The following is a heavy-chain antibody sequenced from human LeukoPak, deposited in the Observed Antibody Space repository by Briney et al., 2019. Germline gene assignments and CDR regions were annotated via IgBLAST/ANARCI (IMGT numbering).Heavy chain of an antibody. V-gene: IGHV4-39*01. CDR1: GFTFSSYA. CDR2: IYYSGST. D-gene: IGHD3-10*01. J-gene: IGHJ4*02. Sequence: PGGSLRLSCAASGFTFSSYAMSWVRQPPGKGLEWIGTIYYSGSTYYNPSLKSRVTISVDTSKNQFSLKLSSVTAADTAVYYCARQDYGSGSSSLDYWGQGTLVTVSS. CDR3: ARQDYGSGSSSLDY.